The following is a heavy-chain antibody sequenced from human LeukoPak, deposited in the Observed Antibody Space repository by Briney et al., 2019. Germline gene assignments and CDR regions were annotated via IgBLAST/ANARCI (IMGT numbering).Heavy chain of an antibody. Sequence: SETLSLTCAVYGGSFSGYYWSWIRQPPGKGLEWIGEINHGGSTNYNPSLKSRVTISIDTSKSQFSLKLSSVTAAGTAVYYCARGSPITYDYVWGSYRYKSLDYWGQGTLVTVSS. CDR1: GGSFSGYY. J-gene: IGHJ4*02. D-gene: IGHD3-16*02. CDR3: ARGSPITYDYVWGSYRYKSLDY. CDR2: INHGGST. V-gene: IGHV4-34*01.